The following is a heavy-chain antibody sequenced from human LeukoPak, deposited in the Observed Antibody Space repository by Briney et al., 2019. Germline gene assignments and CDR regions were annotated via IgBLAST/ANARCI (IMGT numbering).Heavy chain of an antibody. V-gene: IGHV4-30-4*08. CDR2: IYYSGST. CDR3: AREVHICSSTSCYTYYFDY. D-gene: IGHD2-2*02. J-gene: IGHJ4*02. Sequence: PSQTLSLTCTVSGGSISSGDYYWSWIRQPPGKGLEWIGYIYYSGSTYYNPSLKSRVTISVDTSKNQFSLKLSSVTAADTAVYYCAREVHICSSTSCYTYYFDYWGQGTLVTVSS. CDR1: GGSISSGDYY.